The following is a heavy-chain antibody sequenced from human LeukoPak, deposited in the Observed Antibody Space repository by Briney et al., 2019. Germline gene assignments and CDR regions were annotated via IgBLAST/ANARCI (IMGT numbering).Heavy chain of an antibody. CDR2: IIPILGIA. D-gene: IGHD6-19*01. J-gene: IGHJ4*02. V-gene: IGHV1-69*04. Sequence: ASVSVSCKASGGTFSSYAISWVRQAPGQGLEWMGRIIPILGIANYAQKFQGRVTITADKSTSTAYMELSSLRSEDTAVYYCARDSVAVAGTNHFDYWGQGTLVTVSS. CDR1: GGTFSSYA. CDR3: ARDSVAVAGTNHFDY.